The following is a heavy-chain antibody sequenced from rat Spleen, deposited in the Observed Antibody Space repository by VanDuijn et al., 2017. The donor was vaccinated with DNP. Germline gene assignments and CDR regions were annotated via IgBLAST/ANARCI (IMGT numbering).Heavy chain of an antibody. Sequence: EVQLVESGGGLVQPGRSMKLSCAASGFTFNNFPMAWVRQAPTKGLEWVATIGVSGGSTYYRDSVKGRFTGSRDDAKTTLYLQMNSLRSEDTATYYCTRDTGDYYSALFDYWGQGVMVTVSS. CDR1: GFTFNNFP. J-gene: IGHJ2*01. D-gene: IGHD1-6*01. CDR2: IGVSGGST. CDR3: TRDTGDYYSALFDY. V-gene: IGHV5-46*01.